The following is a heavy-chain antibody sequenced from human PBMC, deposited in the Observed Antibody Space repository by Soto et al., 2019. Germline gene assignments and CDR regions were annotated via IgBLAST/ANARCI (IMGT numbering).Heavy chain of an antibody. J-gene: IGHJ4*02. V-gene: IGHV4-30-4*01. CDR3: ARGSNYYDSSGYYHN. CDR1: GCSISSYY. CDR2: IYYSGST. Sequence: TSETLSLTCTVSGCSISSYYCCWFRQPQGKGLEWMGYIYYSGSTYYNPSLESRVTISVDTSKNRFALKLSSVTAAHTAVYYCARGSNYYDSSGYYHNWGQGTLLPVSS. D-gene: IGHD3-22*01.